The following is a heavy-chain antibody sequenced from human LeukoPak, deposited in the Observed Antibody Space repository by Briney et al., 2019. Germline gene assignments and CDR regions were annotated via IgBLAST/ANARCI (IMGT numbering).Heavy chain of an antibody. CDR2: VNIQGST. J-gene: IGHJ4*02. V-gene: IGHV4-4*02. CDR1: GGSISNTNW. Sequence: ETLSLTCGVSGGSISNTNWWTWFRQPPGKGLEWIGEVNIQGSTNYNPSLKSRAAISVDKSENHISLKLTSVTAADTDVYYCAREGGPYRPLDYSGQGTLVTIAS. CDR3: AREGGPYRPLDY.